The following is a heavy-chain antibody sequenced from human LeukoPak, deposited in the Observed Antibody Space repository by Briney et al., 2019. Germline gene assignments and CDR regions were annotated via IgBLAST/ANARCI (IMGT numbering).Heavy chain of an antibody. D-gene: IGHD3-10*01. CDR2: IKQDGSEK. CDR3: ARDPEQLLWFGELLSFDY. J-gene: IGHJ4*02. Sequence: GGSLRLSCAASGFTFSSYWMSWVRQAPGKGLEWVANIKQDGSEKYYVDSVKGRFTISRDNAKNSLYLQMNSLRAEDTAVYYCARDPEQLLWFGELLSFDYWGQGTLVTVSS. CDR1: GFTFSSYW. V-gene: IGHV3-7*01.